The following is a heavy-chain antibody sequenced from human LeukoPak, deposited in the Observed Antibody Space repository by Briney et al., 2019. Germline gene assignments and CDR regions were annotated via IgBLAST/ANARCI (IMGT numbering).Heavy chain of an antibody. CDR2: IYYSGST. V-gene: IGHV4-39*07. D-gene: IGHD3-22*01. Sequence: PSETLSLTCTVSGGSISSTNYFWGWIRQPPGKGLEWIVSIYYSGSTYYNPSLKSRVTISVDTSKNQFSLKLSSVTAADTAVYYCARGAHNYDSSGYLMPLNYWGQGTLVTVSS. CDR1: GGSISSTNYF. CDR3: ARGAHNYDSSGYLMPLNY. J-gene: IGHJ4*02.